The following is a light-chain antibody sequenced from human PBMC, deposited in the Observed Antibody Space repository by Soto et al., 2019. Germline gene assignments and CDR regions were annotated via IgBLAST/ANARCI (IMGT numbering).Light chain of an antibody. CDR1: QSISSW. CDR2: KAS. Sequence: DMQMTQSPCTLSASVRDRVHITCRASQSISSWLSWYQQKPGKAPKLLIYKASSLESGVPSRFSGSGSGTEFTLTISSLQPDDFATYYCQQYNSYSEAFGQGTKV. V-gene: IGKV1-5*03. J-gene: IGKJ1*01. CDR3: QQYNSYSEA.